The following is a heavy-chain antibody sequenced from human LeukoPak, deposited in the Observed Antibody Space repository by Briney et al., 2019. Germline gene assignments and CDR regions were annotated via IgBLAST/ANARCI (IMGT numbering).Heavy chain of an antibody. V-gene: IGHV3-74*01. CDR1: GFTFSSYW. CDR3: AREYSYGYTAFDY. Sequence: PGGSLRLSCAASGFTFSSYWMHWVRQAPGKGLVWVSRINSDGSSTSYADSVKGRFTISRDNAKNSLYLQTNSLRDEDTAVYYCAREYSYGYTAFDYWGQGTLVTVSS. J-gene: IGHJ4*02. D-gene: IGHD5-18*01. CDR2: INSDGSST.